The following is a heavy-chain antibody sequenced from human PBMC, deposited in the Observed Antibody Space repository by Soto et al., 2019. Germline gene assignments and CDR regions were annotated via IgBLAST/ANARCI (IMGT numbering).Heavy chain of an antibody. CDR1: GFTFSSYA. CDR2: ISGSGGST. Sequence: PGGSLRLSCAASGFTFSSYAMSWVRQAPGKWLEWVSAISGSGGSTYYADSVKGRFDISRDNSKTTLYLKMDSLRARDTAVYYCAKSTGCSGGICNWGQGTKVTVSP. CDR3: AKSTGCSGGICN. D-gene: IGHD2-15*01. V-gene: IGHV3-23*01. J-gene: IGHJ4*02.